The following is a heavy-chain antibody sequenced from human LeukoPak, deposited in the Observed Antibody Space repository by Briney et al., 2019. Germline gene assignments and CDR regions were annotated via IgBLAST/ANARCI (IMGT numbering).Heavy chain of an antibody. CDR3: VRDKIVGATHFDY. CDR1: GGSISSSSYY. D-gene: IGHD1-26*01. Sequence: SETLSLTCTVSGGSISSSSYYWGWIRQPPGKGLEWIGSIYYSGSTYYNPSLKSRVTISVDTSKNQFSLKLSSVTAADTAVYYCVRDKIVGATHFDYWGQGTLVTVSS. CDR2: IYYSGST. J-gene: IGHJ4*02. V-gene: IGHV4-39*02.